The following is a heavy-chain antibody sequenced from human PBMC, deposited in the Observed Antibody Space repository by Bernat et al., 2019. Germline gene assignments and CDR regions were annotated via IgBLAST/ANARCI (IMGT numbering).Heavy chain of an antibody. Sequence: EVQLVESGGGLVKPGGSLRLSCAASGFTFSNYSMNWVRQAPGKGLEWVSSISNSGSYIYYADSLKGRFTISRDNAKNSLYLQMNSLRAEDTAVYYCARGWDYDFWSGYYLGYWGQGTLVTVSS. CDR3: ARGWDYDFWSGYYLGY. CDR2: ISNSGSYI. V-gene: IGHV3-21*01. D-gene: IGHD3-3*01. CDR1: GFTFSNYS. J-gene: IGHJ4*02.